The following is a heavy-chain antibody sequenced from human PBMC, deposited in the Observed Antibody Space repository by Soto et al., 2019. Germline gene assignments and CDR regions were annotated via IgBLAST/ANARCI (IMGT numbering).Heavy chain of an antibody. V-gene: IGHV3-23*01. CDR2: LTGSLNSA. J-gene: IGHJ3*02. Sequence: EVEVLQSGGGLGQPGGSLRLSCAAAGFTFRDYAMSWVRQAPGKGLEWVSTLTGSLNSAFYADSVKGRFTISRDNSDNILYLQMNILRDEDKAVYYCARDSGFPDFGFSKHAFDIWGQGTLVTFSS. CDR3: ARDSGFPDFGFSKHAFDI. CDR1: GFTFRDYA. D-gene: IGHD3-10*01.